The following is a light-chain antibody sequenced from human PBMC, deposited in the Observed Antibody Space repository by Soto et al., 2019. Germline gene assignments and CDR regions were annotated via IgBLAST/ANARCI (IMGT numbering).Light chain of an antibody. Sequence: QSVLTQPPSVSGSPGQSITISCTGTSSDVGGYNYASWYQHHPGKAPKLMIFDVSNRPSGVSNRFSGSKSGNTASLTISGLQAEDEADYYCSSYTASSTYVFGTGTKVTVL. CDR3: SSYTASSTYV. CDR1: SSDVGGYNY. V-gene: IGLV2-14*03. CDR2: DVS. J-gene: IGLJ1*01.